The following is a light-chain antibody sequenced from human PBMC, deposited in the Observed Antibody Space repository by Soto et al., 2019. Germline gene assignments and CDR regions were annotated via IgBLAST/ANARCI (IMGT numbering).Light chain of an antibody. Sequence: DIQMTQSPSSLSASVGDRVTITCRASQGISNYLAWYQQKPGKVPKLLIYAASTLRSGVPSRFSGSGSGTDFTLTISSLQPEDVATFYCQKYNSVPRMFGQGTKVEIK. CDR1: QGISNY. CDR3: QKYNSVPRM. CDR2: AAS. J-gene: IGKJ1*01. V-gene: IGKV1-27*01.